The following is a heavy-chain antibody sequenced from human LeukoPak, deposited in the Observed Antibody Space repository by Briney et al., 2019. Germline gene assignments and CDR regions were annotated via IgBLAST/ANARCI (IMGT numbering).Heavy chain of an antibody. CDR1: GYSFTSYW. J-gene: IGHJ6*04. CDR3: ARHLYSSSWYPYYYYGMDV. D-gene: IGHD6-13*01. V-gene: IGHV5-10-1*01. Sequence: GESLRISCKGSGYSFTSYWISWVRQMPGKGLEWMGRIDPSGSYTNYSPSFQGHVTISADKSISTAYLQWSSLKASDTAMYCCARHLYSSSWYPYYYYGMDVWGKGTTVTVSS. CDR2: IDPSGSYT.